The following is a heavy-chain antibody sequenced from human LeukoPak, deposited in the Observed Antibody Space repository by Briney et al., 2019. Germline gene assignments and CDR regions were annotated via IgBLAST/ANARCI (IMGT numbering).Heavy chain of an antibody. D-gene: IGHD1-7*01. V-gene: IGHV3-21*01. CDR3: ARVLGLDHDY. CDR1: GFTFSSYS. J-gene: IGHJ4*02. Sequence: GGSLRLSCAASGFTFSSYSMNWVRQAPGKGLEWVSSISSSSSYIYYADSVKGRFTISRDNAKNSLYLQMNSLRAEDAAVYYCARVLGLDHDYWGQGTLVTVSS. CDR2: ISSSSSYI.